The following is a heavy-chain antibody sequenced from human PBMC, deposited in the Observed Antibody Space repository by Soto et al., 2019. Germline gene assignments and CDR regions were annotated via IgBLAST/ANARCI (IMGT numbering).Heavy chain of an antibody. V-gene: IGHV5-51*01. Sequence: GESLKISCKGSGYSFTSYWIGWVRQMPGKGLEWMGIIYPGDSDTRYSPSFQGQVTISADKSISTAYLQWSSLKASDTAMYYCARLRGRYYYYYGMDVWGQGTTVTVYS. J-gene: IGHJ6*02. CDR2: IYPGDSDT. CDR3: ARLRGRYYYYYGMDV. CDR1: GYSFTSYW.